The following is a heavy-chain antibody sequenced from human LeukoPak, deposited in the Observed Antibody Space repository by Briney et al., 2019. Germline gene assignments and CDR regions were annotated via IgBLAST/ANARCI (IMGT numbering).Heavy chain of an antibody. CDR3: ARDRDYAFDY. Sequence: GGSLRLSCAASGFTFDDYGMSWVRHAPGKGLEWVSGINWNGGSTGYADSVKGRFTISRDNGKNSLYLQMNSLRDEDTAVYYCARDRDYAFDYWGQGTLVTVSS. CDR2: INWNGGST. D-gene: IGHD4-17*01. V-gene: IGHV3-20*04. J-gene: IGHJ4*02. CDR1: GFTFDDYG.